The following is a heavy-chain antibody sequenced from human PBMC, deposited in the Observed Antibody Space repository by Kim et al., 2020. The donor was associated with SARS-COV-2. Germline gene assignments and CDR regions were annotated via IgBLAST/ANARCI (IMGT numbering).Heavy chain of an antibody. D-gene: IGHD3-10*01. J-gene: IGHJ1*01. CDR3: AGSMVRGAPGAEYFQH. V-gene: IGHV3-30*04. CDR2: ISYDGSNK. CDR1: GFTFSSYA. Sequence: GGSLRLSCAASGFTFSSYAMHWVRQAPGKGLEWVAVISYDGSNKYYADSVKGRFTISRDNSKNTLYLQMNSLRAEDTAVYYCAGSMVRGAPGAEYFQHWGQGTLVTVSS.